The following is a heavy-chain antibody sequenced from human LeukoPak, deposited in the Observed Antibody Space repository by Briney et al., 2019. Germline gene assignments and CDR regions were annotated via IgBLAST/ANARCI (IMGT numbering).Heavy chain of an antibody. Sequence: PSETLSLTCTVSGGSISSYYWSWIRQPPGKGLEWIGYIYYSGSTNYNPSLKSRVTISVDTSKNQFPLKLSSVTAADTAVYYCARSYYDFWSGYPYYYMDVWGKGTTVTVSS. V-gene: IGHV4-59*01. CDR2: IYYSGST. CDR1: GGSISSYY. J-gene: IGHJ6*03. CDR3: ARSYYDFWSGYPYYYMDV. D-gene: IGHD3-3*01.